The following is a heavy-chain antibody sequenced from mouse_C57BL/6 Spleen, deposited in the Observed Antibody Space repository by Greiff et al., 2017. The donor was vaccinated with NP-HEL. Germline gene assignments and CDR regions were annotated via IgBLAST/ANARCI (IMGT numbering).Heavy chain of an antibody. J-gene: IGHJ2*01. V-gene: IGHV5-17*01. D-gene: IGHD2-3*01. CDR1: GFTFSDYG. CDR2: ISSGSSTI. CDR3: ARPDGYYVGRFDY. Sequence: EVKLVESGGGLVKPGGSLKLSCAASGFTFSDYGMHWVRQAPEKGLEWVAYISSGSSTIYYADTVKGRFTISRDNAKNTLFLQMTSLRSEDTAMYYCARPDGYYVGRFDYWGQGTTLTVSS.